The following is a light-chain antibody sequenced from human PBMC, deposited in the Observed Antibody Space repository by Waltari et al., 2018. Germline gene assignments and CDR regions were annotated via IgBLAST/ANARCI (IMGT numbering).Light chain of an antibody. CDR1: KDISSY. Sequence: DIQMTQSPSSLSASIGDRVTIPCQASKDISSYLNWYQQQPGKAPKLLIYDASNLETGVPSRFGGSGSGTDFTYTISSLQTEDIATYYCQQYDNFPRTFGGGTKVEIK. V-gene: IGKV1-33*01. J-gene: IGKJ4*02. CDR3: QQYDNFPRT. CDR2: DAS.